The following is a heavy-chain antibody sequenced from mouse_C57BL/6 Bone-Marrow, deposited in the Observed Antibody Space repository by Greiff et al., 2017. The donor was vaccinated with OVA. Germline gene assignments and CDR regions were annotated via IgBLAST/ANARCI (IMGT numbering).Heavy chain of an antibody. J-gene: IGHJ1*03. CDR1: GFTFSDFY. CDR3: ARDAPYYYGSSGYWYFDV. CDR2: SRNKANDYTT. D-gene: IGHD1-1*01. V-gene: IGHV7-1*01. Sequence: EVQVVESGGGLVQSGRSLRLSCATSGFTFSDFYMEWVRQAPGKGLEWIAASRNKANDYTTEYSASVKGRFIVSRDTSQSILYLQMNALRAEDTAIYYCARDAPYYYGSSGYWYFDVWGTGTTVTVSS.